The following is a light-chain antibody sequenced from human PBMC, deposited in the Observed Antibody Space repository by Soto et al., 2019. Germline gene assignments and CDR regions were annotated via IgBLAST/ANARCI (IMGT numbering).Light chain of an antibody. CDR2: NAS. J-gene: IGKJ1*01. CDR1: QTISGW. V-gene: IGKV1-5*01. Sequence: DIQMTQSPSTLSASVGDRVTITCRASQTISGWLAWYQQKPGKAPKLLIFNASTLKSGGASRFGGSGFGTDFTLTISSLQADDSATYCCQNYHDYSREVGQGTKVEI. CDR3: QNYHDYSRE.